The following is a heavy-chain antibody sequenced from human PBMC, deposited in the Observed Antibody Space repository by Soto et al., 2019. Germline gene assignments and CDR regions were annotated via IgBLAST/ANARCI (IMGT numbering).Heavy chain of an antibody. Sequence: PSETLSLTCAVYGGSYSGYYWSWIRQPPGKGLGWIGEINHSGSTNYNPSLKSPVTISVDTSKNQFSLKLSSVTAADTAVYYCARLQWELLRYYYYGMDVWGQGTTVT. CDR3: ARLQWELLRYYYYGMDV. V-gene: IGHV4-34*01. J-gene: IGHJ6*02. D-gene: IGHD1-26*01. CDR1: GGSYSGYY. CDR2: INHSGST.